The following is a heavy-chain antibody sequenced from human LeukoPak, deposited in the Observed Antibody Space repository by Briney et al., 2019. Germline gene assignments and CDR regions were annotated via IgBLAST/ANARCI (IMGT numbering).Heavy chain of an antibody. CDR3: ARQQQQSTFDY. Sequence: GESLKISCKGSGYSFTTYWIGWVRQMPGKGLEWMGIVYAGDSDTKYSPSFQGQVTISADKSISTAYLQWSSLKASDTAMYYCARQQQQSTFDYWGQGTLVTVSS. J-gene: IGHJ4*02. D-gene: IGHD6-13*01. CDR2: VYAGDSDT. CDR1: GYSFTTYW. V-gene: IGHV5-51*01.